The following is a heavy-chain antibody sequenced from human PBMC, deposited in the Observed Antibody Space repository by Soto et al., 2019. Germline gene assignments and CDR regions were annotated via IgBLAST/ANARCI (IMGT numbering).Heavy chain of an antibody. V-gene: IGHV4-34*01. CDR1: GGSFSGYY. CDR2: SNDSRST. CDR3: ARGRHFRSDYYNWFDP. D-gene: IGHD3-3*02. J-gene: IGHJ5*02. Sequence: SETLSLTCAVYGGSFSGYYWSWIRQPPGKGLEWIGESNDSRSTNYNPSLKSRVTISVDTSKNQVFLRLSSVTAADTAVYYCARGRHFRSDYYNWFDPWGQGTLVTVSS.